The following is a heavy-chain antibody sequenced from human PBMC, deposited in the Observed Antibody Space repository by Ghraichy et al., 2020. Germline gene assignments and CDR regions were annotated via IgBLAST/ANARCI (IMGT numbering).Heavy chain of an antibody. V-gene: IGHV3-74*01. Sequence: GGSLRLSCAASGFTFSSYWMHWVRQAPGKGLVWVSSISTYGSRTSYADSVKGRFTISRDNAKNTLYLQMNSLRAEDTAVYYCARDPYCSSTNCYTGSWFDPWGLGTLVTVSS. CDR1: GFTFSSYW. J-gene: IGHJ5*02. D-gene: IGHD2-2*02. CDR3: ARDPYCSSTNCYTGSWFDP. CDR2: ISTYGSRT.